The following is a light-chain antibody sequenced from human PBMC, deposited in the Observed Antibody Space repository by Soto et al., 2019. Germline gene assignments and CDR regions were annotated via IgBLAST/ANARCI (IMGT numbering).Light chain of an antibody. CDR2: DAI. Sequence: EIVLTQSPGTRSLSPGERATLSGRVSQSVARNFLAWFQQRPGQPPRLLIYDAIGRATGIPDRFSGSGSATDFTLTINRLEPEDFAVYYCHQYASSPLTFGQGTKLEIK. V-gene: IGKV3-20*01. CDR3: HQYASSPLT. J-gene: IGKJ2*01. CDR1: QSVARNF.